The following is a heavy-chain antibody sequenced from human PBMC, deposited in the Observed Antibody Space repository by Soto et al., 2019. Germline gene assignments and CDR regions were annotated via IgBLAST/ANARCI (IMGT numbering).Heavy chain of an antibody. V-gene: IGHV1-24*01. CDR2: FDPEDGET. CDR1: GYTLTELS. Sequence: ASVKVSCKVSGYTLTELSMHWVRQAPGKGLEWMGGFDPEDGETIYAQKFQGRVTMTEDTSTDTAYMELSSLRSEDTAVYYCATGLRFLEWLLNYWGQETLVTVSS. J-gene: IGHJ4*02. CDR3: ATGLRFLEWLLNY. D-gene: IGHD3-3*01.